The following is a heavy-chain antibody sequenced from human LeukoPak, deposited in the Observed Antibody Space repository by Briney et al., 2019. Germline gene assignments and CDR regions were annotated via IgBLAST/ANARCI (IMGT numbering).Heavy chain of an antibody. V-gene: IGHV4-61*02. CDR1: GGSISSGSSY. CDR3: ARAPAEWPFLNPFDY. J-gene: IGHJ4*02. Sequence: SETLSLTCTVSGGSISSGSSYWSWIRQPAGKGLEWFGSIYTSGSTNYNPSLKSRVPISVDTSKNQFSLKLSSVTAADTAVYYCARAPAEWPFLNPFDYWGQGTLVTVSS. CDR2: IYTSGST. D-gene: IGHD3-3*01.